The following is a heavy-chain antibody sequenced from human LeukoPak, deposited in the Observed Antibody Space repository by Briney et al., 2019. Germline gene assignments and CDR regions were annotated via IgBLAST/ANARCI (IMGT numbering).Heavy chain of an antibody. Sequence: GGSLRLSCAASGFTFSGFAMSRVRQAPGKGLEWVAGISDSGGSTNYADSVKGRFTISRDSPKNTLYLQMTSLRAEDTAVYFCAKRGVVIRVILVGFHKEAYYFDSWGQGALVTVSS. CDR1: GFTFSGFA. CDR3: AKRGVVIRVILVGFHKEAYYFDS. V-gene: IGHV3-23*01. J-gene: IGHJ4*02. CDR2: ISDSGGST. D-gene: IGHD3-22*01.